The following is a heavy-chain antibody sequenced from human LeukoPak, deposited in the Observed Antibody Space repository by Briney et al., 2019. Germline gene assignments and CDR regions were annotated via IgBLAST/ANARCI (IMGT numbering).Heavy chain of an antibody. CDR2: ISSSSSTI. D-gene: IGHD3-16*01. CDR3: ARMGGPAYYYYYYMDV. V-gene: IGHV3-48*01. CDR1: GFTFSSYS. J-gene: IGHJ6*03. Sequence: GGSLRLSCAASGFTFSSYSMNWVRQAPGKGLEWVSYISSSSSTIYYADSVKGRFTISRDNAKNSLYLQMNSLRAEDTAVYYCARMGGPAYYYYYYMDVWGKGTTVTVSS.